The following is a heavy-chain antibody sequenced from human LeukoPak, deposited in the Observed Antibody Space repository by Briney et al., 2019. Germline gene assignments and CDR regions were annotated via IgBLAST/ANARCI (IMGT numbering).Heavy chain of an antibody. CDR2: INHSGST. CDR3: ARGPTPVLRFLEWLLGPLFDY. CDR1: GGSFSGYY. V-gene: IGHV4-34*01. D-gene: IGHD3-3*01. Sequence: SETLSLTCAVYGGSFSGYYWSWIRQPPGKGLEWIGEINHSGSTNYNPSLKSRVTISVDTSKNQFSLKLSSVTAADTAVYYCARGPTPVLRFLEWLLGPLFDYWGQGTLVTVSS. J-gene: IGHJ4*02.